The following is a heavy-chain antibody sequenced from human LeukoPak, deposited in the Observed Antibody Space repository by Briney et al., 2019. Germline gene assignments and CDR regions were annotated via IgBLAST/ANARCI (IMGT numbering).Heavy chain of an antibody. CDR2: IRYDGSTK. V-gene: IGHV3-30*02. D-gene: IGHD1-26*01. CDR3: AKDGGNYYVDY. CDR1: GFTFSSYV. Sequence: GGSLRLSCAASGFTFSSYVMHWVRQAPGKGLEWVAFIRYDGSTKYLADSVKGRFTISRDNSKNTLYLQMNSLRPEDTAVYYCAKDGGNYYVDYWGQGTLVTVSS. J-gene: IGHJ4*02.